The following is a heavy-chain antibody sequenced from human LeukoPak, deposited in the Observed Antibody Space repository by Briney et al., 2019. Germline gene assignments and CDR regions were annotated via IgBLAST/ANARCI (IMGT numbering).Heavy chain of an antibody. V-gene: IGHV3-23*01. CDR2: ISGSGGST. D-gene: IGHD2-21*02. CDR1: GFTFSSYA. J-gene: IGHJ5*02. CDR3: ASTPVVTAIPSPGWFDP. Sequence: PGGSLRLSCAASGFTFSSYAMSWVRQAPGKGLEWVSAISGSGGSTYYADSVNGRFTISRENSKHTLYLQMSSLRAEDTPIYYCASTPVVTAIPSPGWFDPWGQGTLVTVSS.